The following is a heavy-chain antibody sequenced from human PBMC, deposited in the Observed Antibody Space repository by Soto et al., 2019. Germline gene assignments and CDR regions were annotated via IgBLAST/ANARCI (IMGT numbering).Heavy chain of an antibody. J-gene: IGHJ4*02. CDR2: SSAKSNGYTT. CDR3: GGASFCRIDC. V-gene: IGHV3-72*01. Sequence: EVQLVESGGGLVQPGGSLRLSCAASGFTFSDFHMNWVRQAPGKGLEWVARSSAKSNGYTTEYAASVKGRFTVARDDSKKTLFLQMNSLSIGDAAVYYCGGASFCRIDCWGQGSLVTVSS. D-gene: IGHD3-16*01. CDR1: GFTFSDFH.